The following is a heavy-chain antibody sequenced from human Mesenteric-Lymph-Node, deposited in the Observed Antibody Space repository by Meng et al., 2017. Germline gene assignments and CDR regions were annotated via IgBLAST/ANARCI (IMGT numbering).Heavy chain of an antibody. V-gene: IGHV4-61*01. CDR3: ARWQWLVNFDY. CDR1: GGSVSSGSYY. CDR2: MYYSGST. D-gene: IGHD6-19*01. Sequence: QVQREEAGPGRVSPSETLSLTGTGSGGSVSSGSYYWSWIRQPPGKGLEWIGYMYYSGSTNYNPSLKSRVTISVDTSKNQFSLKLTSVTAADTAVYYCARWQWLVNFDYWGQGTLVTVSS. J-gene: IGHJ4*02.